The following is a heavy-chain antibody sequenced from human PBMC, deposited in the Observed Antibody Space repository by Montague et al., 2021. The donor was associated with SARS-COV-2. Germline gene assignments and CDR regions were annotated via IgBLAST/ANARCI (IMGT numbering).Heavy chain of an antibody. CDR3: AHSPISLVRGIIPNWFDS. CDR1: GFSLTTSGMG. CDR2: IYWKDDK. D-gene: IGHD3-10*01. V-gene: IGHV2-5*01. J-gene: IGHJ5*01. Sequence: PALMKPTKTLTLTCTFYGFSLTTSGMGVGWIRQPPGKALEWLALIYWKDDKRYSPSLKSRLTITKDTSKNQVVLIMTNMDPVDTATYYCAHSPISLVRGIIPNWFDSWGQGTLVTVSS.